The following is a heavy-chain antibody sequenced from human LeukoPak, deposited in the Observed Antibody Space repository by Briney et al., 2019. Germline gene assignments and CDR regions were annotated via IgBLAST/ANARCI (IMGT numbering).Heavy chain of an antibody. V-gene: IGHV4-38-2*02. CDR1: GYSISSTYY. CDR3: ARDILATSIAAPYY. J-gene: IGHJ4*02. Sequence: SETLSLTCTVSGYSISSTYYWGWIRQPPGKGLEWVGSIFYSGRTYYNPSLKSRVTMSVDTSKNQFSLRLSSVNAADTAVYYCARDILATSIAAPYYWGQGTLVTVSS. CDR2: IFYSGRT. D-gene: IGHD6-13*01.